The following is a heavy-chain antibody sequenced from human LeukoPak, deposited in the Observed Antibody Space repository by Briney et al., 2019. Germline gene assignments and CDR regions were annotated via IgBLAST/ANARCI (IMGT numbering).Heavy chain of an antibody. V-gene: IGHV3-74*01. D-gene: IGHD1-1*01. Sequence: GGSLRLSCAASGFTLRTYWMYWVRQGPGKGVEYVSRISNDACATTSPDSVKGPFTISRDNAKSTVYLQMNSLRPEDTAMFYCARGLLDHAFDLWGQGTMVSVSS. CDR2: ISNDACAT. CDR3: ARGLLDHAFDL. J-gene: IGHJ3*01. CDR1: GFTLRTYW.